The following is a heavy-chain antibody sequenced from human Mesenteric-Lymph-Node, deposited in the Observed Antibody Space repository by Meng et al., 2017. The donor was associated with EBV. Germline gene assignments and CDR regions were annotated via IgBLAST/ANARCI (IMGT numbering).Heavy chain of an antibody. CDR1: XGSVSSKNW. Sequence: QVQLQLSGPGLVKPSXXXXXTXXVXXGSVSSKNWWRWDRQSPGKGLEWIGEIFHSGSTNYSPSLQSRVTISMDKSRNQFSLTLNSVTAADTAMYYCARVYNSASSGYFYFFDYWGQGALVTVSS. V-gene: IGHV4-4*02. CDR3: ARVYNSASSGYFYFFDY. D-gene: IGHD3-22*01. J-gene: IGHJ4*02. CDR2: IFHSGST.